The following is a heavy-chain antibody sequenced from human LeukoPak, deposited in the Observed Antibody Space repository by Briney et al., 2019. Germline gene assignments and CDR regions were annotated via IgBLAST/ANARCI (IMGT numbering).Heavy chain of an antibody. V-gene: IGHV3-48*01. CDR2: ISSSSSGI. Sequence: GSLRLSCAASEFTFSTYNMNWVRQAPGKGLEWVSYISSSSSGIYYADSVKGRFTISRDNAKNSLYLQMNSLRAEDTAVYYCARDRTPSGMDVWGQGTTVTVSS. J-gene: IGHJ6*02. CDR3: ARDRTPSGMDV. CDR1: EFTFSTYN.